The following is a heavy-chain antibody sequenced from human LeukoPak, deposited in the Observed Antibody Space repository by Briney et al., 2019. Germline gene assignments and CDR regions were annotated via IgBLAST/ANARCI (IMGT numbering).Heavy chain of an antibody. CDR1: GFTFSSYS. J-gene: IGHJ4*02. Sequence: GGSLRLSCAASGFTFSSYSMNWVRQAPGKGLEWVAVISYDGSNKYYADSVKGRFTISRDNSKNTLYLQMNSLRAEDTAVYYCARERGSWDYFDYWGQGTLVTVSS. V-gene: IGHV3-30-3*01. D-gene: IGHD3-10*01. CDR3: ARERGSWDYFDY. CDR2: ISYDGSNK.